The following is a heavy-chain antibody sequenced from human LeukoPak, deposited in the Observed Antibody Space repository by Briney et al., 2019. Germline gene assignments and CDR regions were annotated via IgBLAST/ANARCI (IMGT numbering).Heavy chain of an antibody. CDR2: IYTSGST. CDR1: GGSISSGSYY. Sequence: SETLSLTCTVSGGSISSGSYYWSWIRQPAGKGLEWIGRIYTSGSTNYNPSLKSRVTISVDTSKNQFSLKLSSVTAADTAVYYCAREEWELGYRHAFDIWGQGTIVTVSS. V-gene: IGHV4-61*02. J-gene: IGHJ3*02. CDR3: AREEWELGYRHAFDI. D-gene: IGHD1-26*01.